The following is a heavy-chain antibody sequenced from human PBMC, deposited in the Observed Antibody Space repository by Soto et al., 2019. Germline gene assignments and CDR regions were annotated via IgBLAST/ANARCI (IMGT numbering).Heavy chain of an antibody. CDR3: TRETCGARDY. J-gene: IGHJ4*02. CDR1: GFTFSGDW. D-gene: IGHD4-17*01. V-gene: IGHV3-74*01. Sequence: EVQLVESGGGLVEPGGSLRLSFRDSGFTFSGDWMHWGRQAPGKGLDWVSRIDPYDTGISYADSVKGRFTIFRDNAKSTLYLQMNSLRPEDTAVYYCTRETCGARDYWGQGTLVTVSS. CDR2: IDPYDTGI.